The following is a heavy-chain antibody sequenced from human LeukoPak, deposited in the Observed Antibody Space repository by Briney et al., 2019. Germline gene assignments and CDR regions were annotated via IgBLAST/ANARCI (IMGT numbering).Heavy chain of an antibody. V-gene: IGHV3-74*01. CDR1: GFTFSSYW. CDR2: IYIDGGTT. J-gene: IGHJ4*02. D-gene: IGHD6-19*01. CDR3: ARGGWLDDY. Sequence: PGGSLRLSCAASGFTFSSYWMHWVRQAPGKGLVWVSRIYIDGGTTTYADSVKGRFTISRDNTKNTLYLQMNSLRAEDTAVYYCARGGWLDDYWGQGTLVTVSS.